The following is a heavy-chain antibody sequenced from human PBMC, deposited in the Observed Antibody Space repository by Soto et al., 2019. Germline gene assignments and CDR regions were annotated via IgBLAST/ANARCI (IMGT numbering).Heavy chain of an antibody. V-gene: IGHV4-31*03. J-gene: IGHJ4*02. CDR2: IYYSGNT. Sequence: QVQLRESGPGLVKPSQTLSLTCTVSGGSISSGGYYWNWIRQHPGKGLEWIGHIYYSGNTYYNLSLKSRVTISVDTSKNQFSLKLSSVTAADTAVYYCAREGDGYNGDYWGQGTLVTVSS. CDR3: AREGDGYNGDY. CDR1: GGSISSGGYY. D-gene: IGHD5-12*01.